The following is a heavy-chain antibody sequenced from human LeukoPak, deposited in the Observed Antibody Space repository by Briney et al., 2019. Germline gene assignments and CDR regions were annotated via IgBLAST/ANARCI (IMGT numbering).Heavy chain of an antibody. Sequence: SETLSLTCTVSGGSVSSTSYYWGWFRQPPGKGLEWIGTIYSSGSTYYNPSLKSRVTTSMDTSKNQFSLKVSSVTAADTAVYYCARSLTLVRSHFDYWGQGTLVTVSS. V-gene: IGHV4-39*07. D-gene: IGHD3-10*01. CDR3: ARSLTLVRSHFDY. J-gene: IGHJ4*02. CDR1: GGSVSSTSYY. CDR2: IYSSGST.